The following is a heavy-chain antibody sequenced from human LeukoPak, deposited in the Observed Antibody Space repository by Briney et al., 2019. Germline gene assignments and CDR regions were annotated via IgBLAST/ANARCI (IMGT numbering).Heavy chain of an antibody. CDR3: ARSERRGYSYGSSKELFDY. CDR2: ISTSSSYI. Sequence: KTGGSLRLSCAASGFTFSRYSMNWVRQAPGKGLEWVSSISTSSSYIYYADSVKGRFTISRDNAKNSLYLQMNSLRAEDTAVYYCARSERRGYSYGSSKELFDYWGQGTLVTVSS. J-gene: IGHJ4*02. D-gene: IGHD5-18*01. V-gene: IGHV3-21*01. CDR1: GFTFSRYS.